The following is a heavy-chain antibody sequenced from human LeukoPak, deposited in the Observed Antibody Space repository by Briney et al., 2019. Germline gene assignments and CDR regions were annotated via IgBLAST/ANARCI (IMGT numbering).Heavy chain of an antibody. D-gene: IGHD2-15*01. CDR3: ARSGGQWFDP. J-gene: IGHJ5*02. CDR1: GDSISSSSYY. V-gene: IGHV4-39*01. Sequence: KASETLSLTCTVSGDSISSSSYYWGWIRQPPGKGLEWIGSIYYSGSTYYNPSLKSRVTISVDTSKNQFSLKLSSVTAADTAVYYCARSGGQWFDPWGQGTLVTVSS. CDR2: IYYSGST.